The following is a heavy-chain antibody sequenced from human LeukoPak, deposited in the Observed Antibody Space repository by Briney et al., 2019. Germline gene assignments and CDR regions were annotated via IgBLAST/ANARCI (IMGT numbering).Heavy chain of an antibody. Sequence: GGSLRLSCAASGFTFSSYAMHWVRQAPGKGLEWVAVISYDGSNKYYADSVKGRFTISRDNSKNTLYLQMNSLRAEDTAVYYCAKDGLGVVAAVWGQGTLVTVSS. D-gene: IGHD2-15*01. CDR2: ISYDGSNK. V-gene: IGHV3-30*04. CDR1: GFTFSSYA. J-gene: IGHJ4*02. CDR3: AKDGLGVVAAV.